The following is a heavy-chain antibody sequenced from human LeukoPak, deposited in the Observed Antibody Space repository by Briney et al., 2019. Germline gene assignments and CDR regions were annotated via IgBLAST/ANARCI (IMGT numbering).Heavy chain of an antibody. CDR2: TNGDGSDT. CDR1: GFTLSNSW. Sequence: GGSLRLSCAASGFTLSNSWMHWVRQAPGKGLVWVSRTNGDGSDTSYADSVKGRFTISRDSATNTLYLQMNSLRAEDTAIYYCVRDGEYSHGIDFDYWGQGALVTVSS. D-gene: IGHD5-18*01. J-gene: IGHJ4*02. CDR3: VRDGEYSHGIDFDY. V-gene: IGHV3-74*01.